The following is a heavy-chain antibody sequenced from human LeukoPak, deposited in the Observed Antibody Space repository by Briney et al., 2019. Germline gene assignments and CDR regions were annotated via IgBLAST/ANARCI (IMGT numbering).Heavy chain of an antibody. Sequence: GGSLRLSCEASGLTVSSNYITWVRQPPGKGLEWVSVLHAAGATYYADSVKGRFTISRHISKNTVYLQMNSLRAEDTAVYYCAREGYDSSGYPRLLDYWGQGTLVTVSS. CDR1: GLTVSSNY. V-gene: IGHV3-53*04. CDR2: LHAAGAT. J-gene: IGHJ4*02. D-gene: IGHD3-22*01. CDR3: AREGYDSSGYPRLLDY.